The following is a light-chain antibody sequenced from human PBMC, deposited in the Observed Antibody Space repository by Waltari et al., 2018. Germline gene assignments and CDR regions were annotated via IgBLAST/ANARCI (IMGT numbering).Light chain of an antibody. Sequence: QSALTQPASVSGSPGQSITISCTGTSSDVGGYNYVSWYQQHPGKAPKLMIFEVSNRPLGVSNRVSGAKSGNTAALTISGLQAEDEADYYCSSYTSSSTPYVFGTGTKVTVL. CDR3: SSYTSSSTPYV. J-gene: IGLJ1*01. CDR2: EVS. CDR1: SSDVGGYNY. V-gene: IGLV2-14*01.